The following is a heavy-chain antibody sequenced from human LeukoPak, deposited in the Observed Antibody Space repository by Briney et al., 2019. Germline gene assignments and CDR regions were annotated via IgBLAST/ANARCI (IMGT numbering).Heavy chain of an antibody. V-gene: IGHV3-21*06. D-gene: IGHD1-26*01. CDR1: GFTFNTYS. CDR3: ARDLSGVGATRKTHFDY. CDR2: IDSSGGYM. J-gene: IGHJ4*02. Sequence: PGGSLRLSCEASGFTFNTYSMNWARQAPGKGLEWVSSIDSSGGYMFYADSVKGRFIISRDNAKDSLYLQMNSLRVEDTAVYYCARDLSGVGATRKTHFDYWGQGTLVTVSS.